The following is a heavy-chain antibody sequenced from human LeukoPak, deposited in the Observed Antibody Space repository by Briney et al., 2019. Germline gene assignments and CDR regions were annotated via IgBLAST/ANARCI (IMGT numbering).Heavy chain of an antibody. CDR1: GGSISSYY. CDR2: IYTSGST. D-gene: IGHD5-18*01. CDR3: ARTTEGGYTYDYFYYYYMDV. J-gene: IGHJ6*03. V-gene: IGHV4-4*07. Sequence: PSETLSLTCTVSGGSISSYYWSWIRQPAGKALEWIGRIYTSGSTNYNPSLKSRVTISVDTSKNQFSLKLSSVTAADTAVYYCARTTEGGYTYDYFYYYYMDVWGKGTTVTISS.